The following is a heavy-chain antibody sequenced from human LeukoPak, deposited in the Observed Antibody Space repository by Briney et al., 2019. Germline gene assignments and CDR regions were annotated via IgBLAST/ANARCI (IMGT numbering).Heavy chain of an antibody. J-gene: IGHJ4*02. D-gene: IGHD4-17*01. V-gene: IGHV1-3*01. CDR2: INAGNGNT. Sequence: GASVKVSCKASGYTFTSYAMHWVRQAPGQRLEWMGWINAGNGNTKYSQKFQGRVTITRDTSASTAYMELSSLRSEDTAVYYCARVVTTVTSGTYFDYWGQGTLVTVPS. CDR3: ARVVTTVTSGTYFDY. CDR1: GYTFTSYA.